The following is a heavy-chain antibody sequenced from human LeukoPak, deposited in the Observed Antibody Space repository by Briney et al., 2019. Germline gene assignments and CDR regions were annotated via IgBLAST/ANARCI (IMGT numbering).Heavy chain of an antibody. CDR1: GYTFTGYY. CDR2: INPNSGGT. D-gene: IGHD3-22*01. J-gene: IGHJ4*02. Sequence: ASVKVSCKASGYTFTGYYMHWVRQAPGQGLEWMGWINPNSGGTNYAQKFQGRVTMTRDTSISTAYMELSRLRSDDTAVYYCARGDKDYYDSSGLDYWGQGTLVTVSS. V-gene: IGHV1-2*02. CDR3: ARGDKDYYDSSGLDY.